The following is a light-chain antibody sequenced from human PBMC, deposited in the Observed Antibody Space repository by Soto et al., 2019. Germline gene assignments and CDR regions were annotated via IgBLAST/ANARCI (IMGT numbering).Light chain of an antibody. CDR1: QSLGNNY. V-gene: IGKV3-20*01. Sequence: ELTQSPGSLSLSPGQTATLSCRASQSLGNNYLAWVQQRPGQVPRLLIYGATHWASGISERFGGSGSGSEFTLTSSVLEPEDSAYYYCQYYGDSPTFGQGTKVEIK. CDR3: QYYGDSPT. J-gene: IGKJ1*01. CDR2: GAT.